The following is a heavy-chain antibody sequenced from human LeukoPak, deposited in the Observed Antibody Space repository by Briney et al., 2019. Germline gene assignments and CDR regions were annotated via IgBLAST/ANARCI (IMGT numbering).Heavy chain of an antibody. J-gene: IGHJ4*02. D-gene: IGHD1-1*01. CDR3: TRQRGWDYFDN. Sequence: AGSLRLSCAASGFTFRTYWMSWVRQSPGKGPEWVANIKHHGSEKNYDNSVNDRFTITTDDAKNSLYLQMNSLRAEDTAVYYCTRQRGWDYFDNWGQGTLVIVSS. CDR1: GFTFRTYW. V-gene: IGHV3-7*01. CDR2: IKHHGSEK.